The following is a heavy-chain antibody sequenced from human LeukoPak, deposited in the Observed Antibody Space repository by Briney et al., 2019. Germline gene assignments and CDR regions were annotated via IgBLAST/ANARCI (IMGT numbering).Heavy chain of an antibody. D-gene: IGHD1-26*01. V-gene: IGHV3-30-3*01. Sequence: PGRSLRLSCAAAGFTFSSYTIHWVRQAPGKGLEWVAVISYDGSNKYYADSVKGRFTISRDNSKNTLYLQMNSLRAEDTAVYYCARGVFSGGYIFDYWGQGTLVTVSS. CDR3: ARGVFSGGYIFDY. J-gene: IGHJ4*02. CDR1: GFTFSSYT. CDR2: ISYDGSNK.